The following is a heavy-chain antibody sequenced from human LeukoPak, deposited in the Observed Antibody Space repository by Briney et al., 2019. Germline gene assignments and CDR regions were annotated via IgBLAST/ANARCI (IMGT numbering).Heavy chain of an antibody. V-gene: IGHV1-2*02. D-gene: IGHD2-2*01. CDR2: INPNSGGT. CDR1: GYTFTGYY. CDR3: ARGYCSSTSCYGTYYYYMDV. J-gene: IGHJ6*03. Sequence: ASVKVSCKASGYTFTGYYMHWVRQAPGQGLEWMGWINPNSGGTNYAQKFQGRVTMTRDTSISTAYMELSRLRSDDTAVYYCARGYCSSTSCYGTYYYYMDVWGRRTTVTVSS.